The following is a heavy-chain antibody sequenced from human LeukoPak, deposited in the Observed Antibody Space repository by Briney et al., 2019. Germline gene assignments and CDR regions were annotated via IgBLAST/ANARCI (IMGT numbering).Heavy chain of an antibody. CDR1: GFTFSSYS. D-gene: IGHD2-15*01. J-gene: IGHJ4*02. CDR3: ARDPHCSGGSCYYSD. V-gene: IGHV3-21*01. CDR2: ISSSSSYI. Sequence: GGSLRLSCAASGFTFSSYSMNWVRQAPGKGLEWVSSISSSSSYIYYADSVKGRFTISRDNAKNSLYLQMNSLRAEDTAVYYCARDPHCSGGSCYYSDWGQGTLVTVSS.